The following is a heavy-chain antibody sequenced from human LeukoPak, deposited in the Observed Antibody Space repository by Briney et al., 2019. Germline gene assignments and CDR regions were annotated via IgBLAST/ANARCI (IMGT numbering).Heavy chain of an antibody. D-gene: IGHD2-15*01. CDR2: MDPNSGDT. V-gene: IGHV1-2*02. CDR3: ATKGGLTPNTLAM. Sequence: ASVKVSCKGSGYNFSVYYMHWVGQAPGQGLEWMGWMDPNSGDTIYAPKFQGRVSMTRDTSITTAYMELSSLTFDDSAIYYCATKGGLTPNTLAMWGHGTMVTVSS. J-gene: IGHJ3*01. CDR1: GYNFSVYY.